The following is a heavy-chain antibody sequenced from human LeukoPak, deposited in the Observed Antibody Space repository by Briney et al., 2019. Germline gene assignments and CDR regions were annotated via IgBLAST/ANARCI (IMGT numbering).Heavy chain of an antibody. CDR2: ISSNGGST. D-gene: IGHD3-10*01. CDR1: GFTFSRYA. CDR3: VKSGSYYNEPYCFDY. V-gene: IGHV3-64D*06. J-gene: IGHJ4*02. Sequence: VQPGGSLRLSCSASGFTFSRYAMHWVRQAPGKGLEYVSGISSNGGSTYYADSVKGRFTISRDNSKNTLYLQMSSLRAEDTAVYYCVKSGSYYNEPYCFDYWGQGTLVTVSS.